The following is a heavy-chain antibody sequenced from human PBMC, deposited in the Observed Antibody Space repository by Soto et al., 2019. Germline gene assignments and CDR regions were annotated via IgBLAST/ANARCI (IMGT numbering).Heavy chain of an antibody. CDR3: AIESITMVRGVDY. Sequence: QVQLVESGGGVVQPGRSLRLSCAASGFTFSSYGMHWVRQAPGKGLEWVAVIWYDGSNKYYADSVKGRFTISRDNSKNTLYLQMNSLRADDTAVYYCAIESITMVRGVDYWCQGTLVTVSS. J-gene: IGHJ4*02. CDR2: IWYDGSNK. CDR1: GFTFSSYG. V-gene: IGHV3-33*01. D-gene: IGHD3-10*01.